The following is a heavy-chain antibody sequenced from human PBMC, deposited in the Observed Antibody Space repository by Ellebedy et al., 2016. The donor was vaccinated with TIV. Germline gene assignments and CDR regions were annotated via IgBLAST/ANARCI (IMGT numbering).Heavy chain of an antibody. CDR1: RFNFSLYS. CDR2: ISGSADST. V-gene: IGHV3-23*01. Sequence: GGSLRLXXAASRFNFSLYSISWVRQAPGKGLEWISSISGSADSTFYAASVKGRFTISRDNSKSTLFLQMNSLTVEDSAIYYCVSFQYWGQGTQVTVSS. J-gene: IGHJ4*02. CDR3: VSFQY.